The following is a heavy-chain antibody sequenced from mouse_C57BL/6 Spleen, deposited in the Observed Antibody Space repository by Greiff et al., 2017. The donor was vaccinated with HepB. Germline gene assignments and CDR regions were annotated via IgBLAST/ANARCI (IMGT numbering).Heavy chain of an antibody. Sequence: QVQLKQPGAELVRPGSSVKLSCKASGYTFTSYWMEWVKQRPGQGLEWIGNIYPSDSETHYNQKFKDKATLTVDKSSSTAYMQLSSLTSEDSAVYYCARRTMVANYFDYWGQGTTLTVSS. V-gene: IGHV1-61*01. J-gene: IGHJ2*01. CDR2: IYPSDSET. CDR1: GYTFTSYW. CDR3: ARRTMVANYFDY. D-gene: IGHD2-2*01.